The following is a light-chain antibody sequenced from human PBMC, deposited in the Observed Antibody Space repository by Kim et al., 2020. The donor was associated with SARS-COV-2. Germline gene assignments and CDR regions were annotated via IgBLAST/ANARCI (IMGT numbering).Light chain of an antibody. CDR2: DDS. V-gene: IGLV3-21*03. J-gene: IGLJ2*01. CDR1: NIGSKS. CDR3: QVWDTNSDHVV. Sequence: APGKTARITCRGSNIGSKSVYWYQQKSGRAPVLVVFDDSDRPSGIPERFSGSRSGNTATLTVIRVEAGDEADYYCQVWDTNSDHVVFGGGTQLTVL.